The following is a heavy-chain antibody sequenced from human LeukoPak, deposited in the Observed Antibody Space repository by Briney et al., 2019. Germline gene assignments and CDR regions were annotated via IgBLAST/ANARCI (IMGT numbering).Heavy chain of an antibody. D-gene: IGHD4-17*01. CDR3: ARDSHPTVSGYMDV. Sequence: GASVKVSCKASGYTFTSYGISWVRQAPGQGLEWMGWISAYNGNTNYAQKLQGRVTMTTDTSTNTAYMELRSLRSDDTAVYYCARDSHPTVSGYMDVWGKGTTVTVSS. CDR2: ISAYNGNT. V-gene: IGHV1-18*01. CDR1: GYTFTSYG. J-gene: IGHJ6*03.